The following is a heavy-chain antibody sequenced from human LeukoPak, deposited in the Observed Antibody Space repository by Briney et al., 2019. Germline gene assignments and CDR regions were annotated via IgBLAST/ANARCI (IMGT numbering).Heavy chain of an antibody. CDR3: AKPYCSGGSCYWFSASDY. D-gene: IGHD2-15*01. CDR2: MNSDGRSR. V-gene: IGHV3-74*01. CDR1: GFTFSSYA. Sequence: GGSLRLSCAASGFTFSSYAMSWVRQAPGKGLVWVSRMNSDGRSRTYADSAKGRFTISRDNGKNTLYLHMNNLRAEDTAVYYCAKPYCSGGSCYWFSASDYWGQGTLVTVSS. J-gene: IGHJ4*02.